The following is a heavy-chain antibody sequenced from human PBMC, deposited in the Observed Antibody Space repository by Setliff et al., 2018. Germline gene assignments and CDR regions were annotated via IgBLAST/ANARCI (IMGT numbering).Heavy chain of an antibody. CDR3: ARVARLVLSRNAFDI. Sequence: SETLSLTCAVYGGSLSGYYWSWIRQPPGKGLEWIGSIYHSGSTYYNPSLKSRVTVSVDTSKNQFSLKLSSVTAADTAVYYCARVARLVLSRNAFDIWGQGTMVTVSS. J-gene: IGHJ3*02. D-gene: IGHD2-2*01. CDR2: IYHSGST. CDR1: GGSLSGYY. V-gene: IGHV4-34*09.